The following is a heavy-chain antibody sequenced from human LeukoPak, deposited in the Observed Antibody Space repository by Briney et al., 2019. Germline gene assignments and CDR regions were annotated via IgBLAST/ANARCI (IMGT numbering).Heavy chain of an antibody. Sequence: PGGSLRLSCAVSGFTVSTNYMRWVRQAPGKGLEWVAVISYDGSNKYYADSVKGRFTISRDNSKNTLYLQMNSLRAEDTAVYYCARDRHPIVGALRSWGQGTLVTVSS. J-gene: IGHJ4*02. CDR3: ARDRHPIVGALRS. CDR2: ISYDGSNK. D-gene: IGHD1-26*01. V-gene: IGHV3-30-3*01. CDR1: GFTVSTNY.